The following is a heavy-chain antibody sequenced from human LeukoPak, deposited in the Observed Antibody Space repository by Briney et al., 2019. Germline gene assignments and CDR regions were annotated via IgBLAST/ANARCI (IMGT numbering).Heavy chain of an antibody. V-gene: IGHV3-20*04. D-gene: IGHD5-18*01. CDR2: IKWDGGRT. Sequence: SGGSLRLSCAASGFTFDDHGMSWVRQAPGKGLEWVSGIKWDGGRTGYADSVKGRFTISRDNSKNTLYLQMNSLRAEDTAVYYCARARSSYGYGDAFDIWGQGTMVTVSS. CDR3: ARARSSYGYGDAFDI. J-gene: IGHJ3*02. CDR1: GFTFDDHG.